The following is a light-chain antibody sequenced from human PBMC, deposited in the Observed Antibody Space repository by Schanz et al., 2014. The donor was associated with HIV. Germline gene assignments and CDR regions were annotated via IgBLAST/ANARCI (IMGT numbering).Light chain of an antibody. J-gene: IGLJ1*01. CDR1: SSDVGGYNY. Sequence: QSVLTQPPSASGSPGQSVTISCTGTSSDVGGYNYVSWYQQHPGKAPKIMIYEVSKRPSGVPDRFSGSKSGNTASLTVSGLQAEDEADYYCSSYAGSTNYVFGTGTKLTVL. CDR2: EVS. V-gene: IGLV2-8*01. CDR3: SSYAGSTNYV.